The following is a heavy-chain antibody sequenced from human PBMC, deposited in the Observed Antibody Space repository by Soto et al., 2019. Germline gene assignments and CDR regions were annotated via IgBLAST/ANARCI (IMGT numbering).Heavy chain of an antibody. Sequence: ASVKVSCKASGYTFIDYYMHWVRQAPGQGLEWMGWINPDTDDTHYAQKFQGRLIMTRDTSINTVYMELSRLTSDDTAVYYCARYYFYRSGLYGMALWGQGTTVTGS. V-gene: IGHV1-2*02. CDR3: ARYYFYRSGLYGMAL. J-gene: IGHJ6*02. D-gene: IGHD3-22*01. CDR1: GYTFIDYY. CDR2: INPDTDDT.